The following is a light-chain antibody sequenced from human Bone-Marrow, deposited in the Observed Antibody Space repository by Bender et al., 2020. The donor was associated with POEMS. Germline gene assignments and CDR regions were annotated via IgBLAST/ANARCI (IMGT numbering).Light chain of an antibody. CDR3: QAWDTYSVI. J-gene: IGLJ2*01. CDR2: QDT. CDR1: DLGDKY. V-gene: IGLV3-1*01. Sequence: SHEVTQPPSVFVSPGQTASITCSGDDLGDKYVAWYQQKPGQSPVLVIYQDTKRPSGIPERFSGSNSGNTATLTISGTQAMDEADYYCQAWDTYSVIFGGGTKLTVL.